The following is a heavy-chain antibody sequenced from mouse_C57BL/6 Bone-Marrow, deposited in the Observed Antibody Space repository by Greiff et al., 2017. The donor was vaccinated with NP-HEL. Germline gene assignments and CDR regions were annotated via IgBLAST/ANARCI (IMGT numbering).Heavy chain of an antibody. CDR3: TTSGVTTVAPTY. V-gene: IGHV14-4*01. J-gene: IGHJ2*01. D-gene: IGHD1-1*01. Sequence: VQLQQSGAELVRPGASVKLSCTASGFNIKDDYMHWVKQRPEQGLEWIGWIDPENGDTEYASKFQGKATITADTSSNTAYLQLSSLTSEDTAVYYCTTSGVTTVAPTYWGQGTTLTVSS. CDR2: IDPENGDT. CDR1: GFNIKDDY.